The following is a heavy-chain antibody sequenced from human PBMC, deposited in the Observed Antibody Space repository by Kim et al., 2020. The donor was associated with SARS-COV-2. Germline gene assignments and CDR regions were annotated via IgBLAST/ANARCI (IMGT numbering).Heavy chain of an antibody. J-gene: IGHJ5*02. D-gene: IGHD3-22*01. CDR1: GFTFSSYA. Sequence: GGSLRLSCSASGFTFSSYAMHWVRQAPGKGLEYVSAISSNGGSTYYADSVKGRFTISRDNSKNTLYLQMSSPRAEDTAVYYCVKGGAAQTYYDSSGYYHWGQGTLVTVSS. CDR2: ISSNGGST. V-gene: IGHV3-64D*09. CDR3: VKGGAAQTYYDSSGYYH.